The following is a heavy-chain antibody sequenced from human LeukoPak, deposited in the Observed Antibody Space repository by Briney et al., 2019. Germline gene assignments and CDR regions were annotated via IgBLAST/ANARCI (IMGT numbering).Heavy chain of an antibody. CDR1: GFSLTTEQEA. J-gene: IGHJ4*02. CDR3: AHRRGGYFDY. D-gene: IGHD2-15*01. Sequence: SGPTLVKPTQTLTLTCSFSGFSLTTEQEAVGWIRQSPGKALEWVALIYWHDERRYSPSLKSRLTITKDTSKNQVVFTITDMDPVDTATYYCAHRRGGYFDYWGQGTLATVSS. V-gene: IGHV2-5*01. CDR2: IYWHDER.